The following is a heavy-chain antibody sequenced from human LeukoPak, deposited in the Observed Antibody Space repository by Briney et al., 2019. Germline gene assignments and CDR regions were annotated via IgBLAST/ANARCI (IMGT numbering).Heavy chain of an antibody. CDR3: ARQTSMGRSGDY. Sequence: PGESLKITCKASGYSFTSYWIGWVRQMPGKGLEWMGIIYPTDSETRYTPSFQGHVTISADKSLSTAYLQWNSLKASDTAMYYCARQTSMGRSGDYWGQGTLVTVSS. J-gene: IGHJ4*02. V-gene: IGHV5-51*01. D-gene: IGHD7-27*01. CDR1: GYSFTSYW. CDR2: IYPTDSET.